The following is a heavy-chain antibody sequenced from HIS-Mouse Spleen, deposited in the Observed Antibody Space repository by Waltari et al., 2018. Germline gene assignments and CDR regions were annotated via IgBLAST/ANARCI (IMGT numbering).Heavy chain of an antibody. Sequence: QVQLVESGGGVVQPGRSLRLSCAASGFTFSSYAMHWVRQAPGKGLEWGAVISYDGSNKYYADSVKGRFTISRDNSKNTLYLQMNSLRAEDTAVYYCARDVVGATSDYYYYGMDVWGQGTTVTVSS. D-gene: IGHD1-26*01. V-gene: IGHV3-30-3*01. J-gene: IGHJ6*02. CDR1: GFTFSSYA. CDR3: ARDVVGATSDYYYYGMDV. CDR2: ISYDGSNK.